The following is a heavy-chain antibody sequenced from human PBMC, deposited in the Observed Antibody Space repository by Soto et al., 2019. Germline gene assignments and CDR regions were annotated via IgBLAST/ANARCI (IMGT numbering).Heavy chain of an antibody. CDR2: IYPGDSDT. Sequence: GESLNISCKGSGYSFTSYLIGWVRQMPGKGLEWMGIIYPGDSDTRYSPSFQGQVTISADKSISTAYLQWSSLKASDTAMYYCAREIRGIAAAGTPGNYYYYGMDVWGQGTTVTVSS. D-gene: IGHD6-13*01. J-gene: IGHJ6*02. V-gene: IGHV5-51*01. CDR3: AREIRGIAAAGTPGNYYYYGMDV. CDR1: GYSFTSYL.